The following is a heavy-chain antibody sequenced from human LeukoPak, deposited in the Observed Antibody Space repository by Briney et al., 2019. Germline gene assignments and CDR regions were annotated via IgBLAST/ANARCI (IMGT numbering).Heavy chain of an antibody. Sequence: SETLSLTCTVSGGSISSYYWSWIRQPAGKGLEWIGRIYTSGSTNYNPSLKSRVTMSVDTSKSQFSLKLSSVTAADTAVYYCARGRGSSWSDDAFDIWGQGTMVTVSS. CDR1: GGSISSYY. J-gene: IGHJ3*02. V-gene: IGHV4-4*07. CDR2: IYTSGST. CDR3: ARGRGSSWSDDAFDI. D-gene: IGHD6-13*01.